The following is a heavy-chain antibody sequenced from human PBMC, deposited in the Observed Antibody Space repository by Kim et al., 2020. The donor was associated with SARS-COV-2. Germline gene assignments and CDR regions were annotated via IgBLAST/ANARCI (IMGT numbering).Heavy chain of an antibody. Sequence: VKSRFTISRDNAKNSLYMQMNSLRAEDTAVYYCARDVSYQEDYYYYGMDVWGQGTTVTVSS. J-gene: IGHJ6*02. CDR3: ARDVSYQEDYYYYGMDV. D-gene: IGHD1-26*01. V-gene: IGHV3-21*01.